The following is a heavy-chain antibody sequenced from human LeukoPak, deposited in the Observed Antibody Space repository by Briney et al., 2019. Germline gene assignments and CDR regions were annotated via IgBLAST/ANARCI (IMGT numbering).Heavy chain of an antibody. CDR3: ISITMVRGVGY. CDR2: IKSKTDGGTT. V-gene: IGHV3-15*01. CDR1: GFTFSNAW. J-gene: IGHJ4*02. D-gene: IGHD3-10*01. Sequence: GGSLRLSCAASGFTFSNAWMSWVRQAPGKGLEWVGRIKSKTDGGTTDYAAPVKGRFTISRDDSKNTLYLQMNSLKTEDTAVYYCISITMVRGVGYWGQGTLVTVSS.